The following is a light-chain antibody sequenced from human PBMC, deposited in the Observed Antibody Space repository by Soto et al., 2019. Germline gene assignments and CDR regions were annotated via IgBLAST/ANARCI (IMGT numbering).Light chain of an antibody. Sequence: IVTTQSPATLSVPPGQAPTVSCMDTQSVATNLAWFQQRPGQAPRLLIYAASTRVTGFPARFRGSGSGTEFSLTISSLQSEDFAVYYCQQYNNWPYTFGKGTKVDIK. CDR3: QQYNNWPYT. J-gene: IGKJ2*01. CDR2: AAS. CDR1: QSVATN. V-gene: IGKV3-15*01.